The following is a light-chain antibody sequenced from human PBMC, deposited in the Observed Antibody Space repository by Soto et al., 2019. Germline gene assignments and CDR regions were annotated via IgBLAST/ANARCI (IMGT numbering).Light chain of an antibody. CDR3: SSYTSSSTDV. Sequence: QSALTQPASVSGSPXXXXTISCTGTSSDVGGYNYVSWYQQHPGKAPKLMIYDVSNRPSGVSNRFSGSKSGNTASLTISGLQAEDEADYYCSSYTSSSTDVFGTGTKLTVL. CDR2: DVS. J-gene: IGLJ1*01. CDR1: SSDVGGYNY. V-gene: IGLV2-14*01.